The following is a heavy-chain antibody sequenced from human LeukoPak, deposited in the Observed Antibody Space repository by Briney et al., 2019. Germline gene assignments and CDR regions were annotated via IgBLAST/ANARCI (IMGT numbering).Heavy chain of an antibody. Sequence: PGGSLRLSCAASGFTFSSYAMSWVRQAPGKGLEWVSAISGSGGSTYYADSVKGRFTISRDNSKNTLYLQMNSLRAEDTAVYYCANDAYYYDSSGYLYPYFDYWGQGTLVTVSS. D-gene: IGHD3-22*01. CDR3: ANDAYYYDSSGYLYPYFDY. V-gene: IGHV3-23*01. CDR1: GFTFSSYA. CDR2: ISGSGGST. J-gene: IGHJ4*02.